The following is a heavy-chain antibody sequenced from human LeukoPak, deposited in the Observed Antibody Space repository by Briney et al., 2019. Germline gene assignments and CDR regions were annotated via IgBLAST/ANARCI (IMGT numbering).Heavy chain of an antibody. Sequence: SVKVSCKASGGTFSSYAISWVRQAPGQGLEWMGGIIPIFGTANYAQKFQGRVTITADESTSTAYMELSSLRSEDTAVYYCAYHYDFWSGYYPIDYWGQGTLVTVSS. D-gene: IGHD3-3*01. CDR2: IIPIFGTA. CDR1: GGTFSSYA. J-gene: IGHJ4*02. CDR3: AYHYDFWSGYYPIDY. V-gene: IGHV1-69*13.